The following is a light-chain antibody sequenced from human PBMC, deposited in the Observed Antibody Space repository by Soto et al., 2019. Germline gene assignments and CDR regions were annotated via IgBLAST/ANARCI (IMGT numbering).Light chain of an antibody. CDR1: SSDVGGFDY. CDR2: DVT. CDR3: CSYTSSNTYV. J-gene: IGLJ1*01. V-gene: IGLV2-14*03. Sequence: QSVLTQPASVSGSLGQSITISCTGTSSDVGGFDYVSWCQHQPGKAPKLIIYDVTSRPSGVSSHFSGSKSGNTASLTISGLLAEDEADYHCCSYTSSNTYVFGTGTKVTVL.